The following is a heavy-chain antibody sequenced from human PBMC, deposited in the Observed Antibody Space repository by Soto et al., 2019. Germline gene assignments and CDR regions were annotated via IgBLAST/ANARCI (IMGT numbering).Heavy chain of an antibody. V-gene: IGHV3-23*01. CDR1: GFRFSTSS. J-gene: IGHJ4*02. Sequence: PGGSLRLSCAASGFRFSTSSMAWVRQPPGKGLEWVSAISPSASDTLYADSVKGRFTISRDNSQNTLFLQMNSLRAEDTAVYYCAKTYYYGSGNYYKYTYYFHYWGQGALVTVSS. CDR3: AKTYYYGSGNYYKYTYYFHY. D-gene: IGHD3-10*01. CDR2: ISPSASDT.